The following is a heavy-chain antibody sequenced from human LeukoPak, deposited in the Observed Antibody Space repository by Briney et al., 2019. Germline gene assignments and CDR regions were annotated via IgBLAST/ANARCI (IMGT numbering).Heavy chain of an antibody. Sequence: SETLSLTCSISGGSISSNMWWSWVRQTPGKGLEWIGEIYHSGSTNYNPSLKSRVTLLIDKSKNQFSLKLSSVTAADTAVYYCARDSSIVGTTAAFDIWGQGTMVIASS. CDR2: IYHSGST. CDR3: ARDSSIVGTTAAFDI. J-gene: IGHJ3*02. CDR1: GGSISSNMW. V-gene: IGHV4-4*02. D-gene: IGHD1-26*01.